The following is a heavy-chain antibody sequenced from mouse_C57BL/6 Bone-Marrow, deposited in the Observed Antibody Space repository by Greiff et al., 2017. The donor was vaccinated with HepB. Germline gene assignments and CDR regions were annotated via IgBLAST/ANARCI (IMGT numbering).Heavy chain of an antibody. CDR3: ARSYYSNLYFDY. D-gene: IGHD2-5*01. CDR2: IHPNSGST. Sequence: VQLQQSGAELVKPGASVKLSCKASGYTFTSYWMHWVKQRPGQGLEWIGMIHPNSGSTNYNEKFKSKATLTVDKSSSTAYMQLSSLTSEDSAVYYCARSYYSNLYFDYWGQGTTLTVSS. J-gene: IGHJ2*01. V-gene: IGHV1-64*01. CDR1: GYTFTSYW.